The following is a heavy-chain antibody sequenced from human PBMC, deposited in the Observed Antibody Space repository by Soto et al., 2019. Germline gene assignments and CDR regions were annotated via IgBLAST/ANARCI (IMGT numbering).Heavy chain of an antibody. V-gene: IGHV1-18*01. CDR3: ARQLIGYCSGGSCYPDAFDI. CDR2: ISAYNGNT. CDR1: GYTFTSYG. D-gene: IGHD2-15*01. J-gene: IGHJ3*02. Sequence: ASVKVSCKASGYTFTSYGISWVRQAPGQGLEWMGWISAYNGNTNYAQKLQGRVTMTTDTSTSTAYMELRSLRSDDTAVYYCARQLIGYCSGGSCYPDAFDIWGQGTMVTVSS.